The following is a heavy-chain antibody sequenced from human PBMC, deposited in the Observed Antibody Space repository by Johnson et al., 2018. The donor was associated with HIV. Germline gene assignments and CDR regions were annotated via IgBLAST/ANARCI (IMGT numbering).Heavy chain of an antibody. CDR2: IGTAGDT. CDR3: ARPSSGWYFDAFDI. D-gene: IGHD6-19*01. V-gene: IGHV3-13*01. Sequence: VQLVESGGGLVQPGGSLRLSCVASGFTFSSYDMHWVRQATGKGLEWVSGIGTAGDTYYPGSVKGRFTISRDNSKNTLYLQMNSLRAEDTAVYYCARPSSGWYFDAFDIWGQGTMVTVSS. CDR1: GFTFSSYD. J-gene: IGHJ3*02.